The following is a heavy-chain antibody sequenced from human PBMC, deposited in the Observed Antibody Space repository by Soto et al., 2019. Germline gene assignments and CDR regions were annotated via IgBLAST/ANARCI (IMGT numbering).Heavy chain of an antibody. D-gene: IGHD1-26*01. J-gene: IGHJ6*02. CDR2: IYPGDSDT. CDR3: ARHGTLPHSAHLHYGMDV. Sequence: ESLKISFKGSGYSFTSYWIGWVRQIPGKGLEWMGIIYPGDSDTRCSPSFQGQVTISADKSISTAYLQWSSLKASDTAMYYCARHGTLPHSAHLHYGMDVWGQGTTVTVSS. CDR1: GYSFTSYW. V-gene: IGHV5-51*01.